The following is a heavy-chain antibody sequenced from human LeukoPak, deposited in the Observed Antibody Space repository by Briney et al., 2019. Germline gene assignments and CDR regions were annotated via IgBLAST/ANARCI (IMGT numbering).Heavy chain of an antibody. CDR1: GFTFSSYG. V-gene: IGHV3-30*03. CDR3: ARANPKDY. CDR2: ISYDGSNK. J-gene: IGHJ4*02. D-gene: IGHD1-14*01. Sequence: PGRSLRLSCAASGFTFSSYGMHWVRQAPGKGLEWVAVISYDGSNKYYADSVKGRFTISRDNSKNTLYLQMNSLRAEDTAVYYCARANPKDYWGQGTLVTVSS.